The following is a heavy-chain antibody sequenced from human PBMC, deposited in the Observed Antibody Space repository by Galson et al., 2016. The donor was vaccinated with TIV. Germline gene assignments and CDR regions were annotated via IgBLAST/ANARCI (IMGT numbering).Heavy chain of an antibody. J-gene: IGHJ5*02. CDR2: INYAGST. CDR1: AASMGSYH. Sequence: LSLTCTVSAASMGSYHWSWIRQPPGRGLEWIGFINYAGSTHSNPSLKSRVTISIDKSKSRFSLNLSSVTVADTAVYFCATYLAGASGRGSWGQGVLVAVSS. V-gene: IGHV4-59*08. D-gene: IGHD3-10*01. CDR3: ATYLAGASGRGS.